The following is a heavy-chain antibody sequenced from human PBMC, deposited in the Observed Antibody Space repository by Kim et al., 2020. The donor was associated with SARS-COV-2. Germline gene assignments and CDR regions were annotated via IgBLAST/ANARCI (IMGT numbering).Heavy chain of an antibody. Sequence: GESLKISCKGSGYSFTSYWISWVRQMPGKGLEWMGRIDPSDSYTNYSPSFQGHVTISADKSISTAYLQWSSLKASDTAMYYCARSVLWFGDEDGMDVWGQGTTVTVSS. CDR2: IDPSDSYT. D-gene: IGHD3-10*01. CDR1: GYSFTSYW. V-gene: IGHV5-10-1*01. J-gene: IGHJ6*02. CDR3: ARSVLWFGDEDGMDV.